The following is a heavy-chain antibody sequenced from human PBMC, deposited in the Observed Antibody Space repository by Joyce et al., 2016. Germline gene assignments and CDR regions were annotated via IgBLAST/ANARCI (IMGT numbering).Heavy chain of an antibody. D-gene: IGHD2-21*01. Sequence: QVQLVESGGGVVQPGRSLGLSCAASGFTFSSYGMHWVRQAPGKGLEWVAVISYDGSNKYYADSVKGRFTISRDNSKNTLYLQMNSLRAEDTAVYYCAKDCGGGDCYWGQGTLVTVSS. CDR2: ISYDGSNK. J-gene: IGHJ4*02. CDR3: AKDCGGGDCY. V-gene: IGHV3-30*18. CDR1: GFTFSSYG.